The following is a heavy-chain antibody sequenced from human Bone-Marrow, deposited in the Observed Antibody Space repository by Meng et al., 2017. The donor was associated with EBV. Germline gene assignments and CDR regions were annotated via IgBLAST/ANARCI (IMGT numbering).Heavy chain of an antibody. CDR2: LIPMSGAP. J-gene: IGHJ4*02. CDR1: GGTFSSDA. V-gene: IGHV1-69*01. D-gene: IGHD3-10*01. CDR3: ASESGRGFTPDY. Sequence: VQLGEAGAEVKKPGSSVKVPCKTSGGTFSSDAISWVRQAPGQGLVWLGGLIPMSGAPYYAQNFQGRVTITADESTSTHYMELSNLRSEDTAMYYCASESGRGFTPDYWGQGTLVTVSS.